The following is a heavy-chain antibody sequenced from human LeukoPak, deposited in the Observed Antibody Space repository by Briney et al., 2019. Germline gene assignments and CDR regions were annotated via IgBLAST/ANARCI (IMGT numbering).Heavy chain of an antibody. Sequence: ASVKVSCKASGYTFTGYYMHWVRQAPGQGLEWMGWINPNSGGTNYAQKFQGWVAMTRDTSISTAYMELSRLRSDDTAVYYCARAGAGPEPADYWGQGTLVTVSS. CDR3: ARAGAGPEPADY. CDR1: GYTFTGYY. CDR2: INPNSGGT. J-gene: IGHJ4*02. V-gene: IGHV1-2*04. D-gene: IGHD1-14*01.